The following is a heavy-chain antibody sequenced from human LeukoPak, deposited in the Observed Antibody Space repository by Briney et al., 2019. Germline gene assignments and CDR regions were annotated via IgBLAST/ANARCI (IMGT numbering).Heavy chain of an antibody. CDR2: ISGSGGST. V-gene: IGHV3-23*01. CDR1: GFTFSSYA. Sequence: GGSLRLSCAASGFTFSSYAMSWVRQAPGKGLEWVSAISGSGGSTYYADSVKGRFTISRDNSKNTLYLQMNSLRAEDTAVYYCARGVGLWGYYGSGSYYQNWFDPWGQGTLVTVSS. J-gene: IGHJ5*02. D-gene: IGHD3-10*01. CDR3: ARGVGLWGYYGSGSYYQNWFDP.